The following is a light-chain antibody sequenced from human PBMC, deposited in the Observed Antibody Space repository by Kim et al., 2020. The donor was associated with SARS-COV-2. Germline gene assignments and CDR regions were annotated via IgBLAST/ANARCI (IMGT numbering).Light chain of an antibody. Sequence: EQQTSIRSQRDARSNYYASWYQQQPGQAPILVIYGKNNRPSGIPDRFSGSSSGNTASLTITGVQAEDEADFYCNSPESGGNRVVFGGGTQLTVL. CDR1: ARSNYY. V-gene: IGLV3-19*01. J-gene: IGLJ2*01. CDR2: GKN. CDR3: NSPESGGNRVV.